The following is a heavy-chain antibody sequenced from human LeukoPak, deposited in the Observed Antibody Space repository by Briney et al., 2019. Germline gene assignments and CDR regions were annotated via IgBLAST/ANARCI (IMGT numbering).Heavy chain of an antibody. J-gene: IGHJ5*02. Sequence: ASVKVSCKASGYTFTSYGISWVRQAPGQGLEWMGWISAYNGNTNYAQKLQGRVTMTTDTSTSTAYMELRSLRSDDTAVYYCARDVRELRRKPGYNWFDPWGQGTLVTVPS. V-gene: IGHV1-18*01. CDR3: ARDVRELRRKPGYNWFDP. CDR1: GYTFTSYG. D-gene: IGHD1-26*01. CDR2: ISAYNGNT.